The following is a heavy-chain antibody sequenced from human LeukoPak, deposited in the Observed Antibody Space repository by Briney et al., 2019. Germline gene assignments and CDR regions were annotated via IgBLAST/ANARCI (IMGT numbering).Heavy chain of an antibody. CDR3: AREGSVWCSGTSCYGGGFDP. CDR2: INPNSGGT. V-gene: IGHV1-2*02. CDR1: GYTFTGHY. Sequence: ASVKVSCKASGYTFTGHYMHWVRQAPGQGLEWMGWINPNSGGTNYAQKFQGRVTMTRDTSISTAYMELSRLRSDDTAAYYCAREGSVWCSGTSCYGGGFDPWGQGTLVTVSS. J-gene: IGHJ5*02. D-gene: IGHD2-2*01.